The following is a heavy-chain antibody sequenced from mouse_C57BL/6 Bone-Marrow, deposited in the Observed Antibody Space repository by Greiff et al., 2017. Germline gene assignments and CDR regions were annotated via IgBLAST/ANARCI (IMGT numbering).Heavy chain of an antibody. J-gene: IGHJ1*03. CDR3: ARLAGGYFDV. V-gene: IGHV5-12*01. CDR2: ISNGGGST. CDR1: GFTFSDYY. Sequence: EVQRVESGGGLVQPGGSLKLSCAASGFTFSDYYMYWVRQTPEKRLEWVAYISNGGGSTYYPDTVKGRFTISRDNAKNTLYLQMSRLKSEDTAMYYCARLAGGYFDVWGTGTTVTVSS.